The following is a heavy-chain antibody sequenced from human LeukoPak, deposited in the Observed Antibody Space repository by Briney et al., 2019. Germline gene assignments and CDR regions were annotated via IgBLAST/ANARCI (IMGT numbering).Heavy chain of an antibody. J-gene: IGHJ4*02. Sequence: GRSLRLSCEASGFTFDDYAMHWVRQAPGKGLEWVSGIGWNSGTIEYADSVKGRFTISRDNAKNSLYLQMSSLRAEDTVLYYCAKGRSGYYGPFDCWGQGTLVTVSS. CDR1: GFTFDDYA. V-gene: IGHV3-9*01. D-gene: IGHD3-22*01. CDR3: AKGRSGYYGPFDC. CDR2: IGWNSGTI.